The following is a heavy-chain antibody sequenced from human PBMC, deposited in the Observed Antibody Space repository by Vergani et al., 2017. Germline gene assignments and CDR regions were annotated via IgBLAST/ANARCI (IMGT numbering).Heavy chain of an antibody. J-gene: IGHJ6*03. CDR3: AKDSSYCSGGSCYPPYYYYYMDV. D-gene: IGHD2-15*01. CDR2: ISWNSGSI. V-gene: IGHV3-9*01. CDR1: GFTFDDYA. Sequence: EVQLVESGGGLVQPGRSLRLSCAASGFTFDDYAMHWVRPAPGKGLEWVSGISWNSGSIGYADSVKGRFTISRDNSKNTLYLQMNSLRAEDTAVYYCAKDSSYCSGGSCYPPYYYYYMDVWGKGTTVTVSS.